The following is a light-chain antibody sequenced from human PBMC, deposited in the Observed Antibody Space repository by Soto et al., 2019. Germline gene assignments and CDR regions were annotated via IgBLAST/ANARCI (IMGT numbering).Light chain of an antibody. CDR2: SSD. J-gene: IGLJ3*02. CDR1: SSSIGSNT. Sequence: QSVLTQPPSMSGTPGQRVTISCSGSSSSIGSNTVNWYQQLPGTAPKLLIYSSDQRPSGVPDRVSGSKSGTSASLAISGLQPEDEADYYCAASHDSRNGWVFGGGTKLTVL. V-gene: IGLV1-44*01. CDR3: AASHDSRNGWV.